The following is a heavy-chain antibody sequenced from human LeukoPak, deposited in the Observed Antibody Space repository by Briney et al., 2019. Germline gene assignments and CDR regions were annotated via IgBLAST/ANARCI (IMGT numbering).Heavy chain of an antibody. CDR1: GFTFSSYS. CDR3: TREFDGDYYGAFDI. V-gene: IGHV3-21*01. J-gene: IGHJ3*02. D-gene: IGHD4-17*01. Sequence: GGSLRLSCAASGFTFSSYSMNWVRQAPGKGLEWVSSMSSSSSYIYYADSVKGRFTISRDNAKNSLYLQMNSLRAEDTAVYYCTREFDGDYYGAFDIWGQGTMVTASS. CDR2: MSSSSSYI.